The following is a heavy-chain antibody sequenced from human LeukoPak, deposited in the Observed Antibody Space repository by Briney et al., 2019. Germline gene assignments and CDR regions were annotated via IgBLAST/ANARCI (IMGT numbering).Heavy chain of an antibody. D-gene: IGHD6-13*01. J-gene: IGHJ4*02. CDR3: AKDQPYSSSWYSFDY. Sequence: VGSLRLSCAASGSTFSSYSMNWVRQAPGKGLEWVAFIRYDGSNKYYADSVKGRFTISRDNSKNTLYLQMNSLRAEDTAVYYCAKDQPYSSSWYSFDYWGQGTLVTVS. V-gene: IGHV3-30*02. CDR1: GSTFSSYS. CDR2: IRYDGSNK.